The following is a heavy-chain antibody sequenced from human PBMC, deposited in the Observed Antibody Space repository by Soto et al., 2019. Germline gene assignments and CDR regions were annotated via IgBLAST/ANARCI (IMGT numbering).Heavy chain of an antibody. J-gene: IGHJ4*02. CDR3: ARGGQDFWSGPFDY. Sequence: SETLSLTCTVSGGSISNYFCNWIRQPAGKGLEWIGRIDNSGSTNYNPSLKSRITMSADTSRNQFSLKLNSVTAADTAVYYCARGGQDFWSGPFDYWGQGALVTVSA. CDR2: IDNSGST. D-gene: IGHD3-3*01. V-gene: IGHV4-4*07. CDR1: GGSISNYF.